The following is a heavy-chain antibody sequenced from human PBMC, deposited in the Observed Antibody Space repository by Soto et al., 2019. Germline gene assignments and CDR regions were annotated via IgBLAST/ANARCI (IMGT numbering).Heavy chain of an antibody. D-gene: IGHD3-22*01. CDR3: AGGEYVSSGYYYGCFDD. J-gene: IGHJ4*02. V-gene: IGHV4-59*01. Sequence: SETLSLTCTVSGGSISSYYWSWIRQPPGKGLDWIGYIYYSGSTNYNPSLKNRVTITVDTSKNQFSLKLSSVTAAETAVYYCAGGEYVSSGYYYGCFDDWGQGTLVTVSS. CDR2: IYYSGST. CDR1: GGSISSYY.